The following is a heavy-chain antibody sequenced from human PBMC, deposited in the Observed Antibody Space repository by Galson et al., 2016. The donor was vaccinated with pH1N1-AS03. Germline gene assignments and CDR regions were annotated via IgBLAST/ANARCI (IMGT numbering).Heavy chain of an antibody. CDR2: IHPIFGTP. V-gene: IGHV1-69*01. J-gene: IGHJ4*02. D-gene: IGHD3-22*01. CDR3: ARDRHYDSSGRYFYESEH. CDR1: GGTFGNYA. Sequence: SGGTFGNYAISWMRQAPGQGLEWMGGIHPIFGTPSYAQKFQGRLTVTADDSTSAAYMELSSLTSEDTAIYYCARDRHYDSSGRYFYESEHWGQGTLVIVSS.